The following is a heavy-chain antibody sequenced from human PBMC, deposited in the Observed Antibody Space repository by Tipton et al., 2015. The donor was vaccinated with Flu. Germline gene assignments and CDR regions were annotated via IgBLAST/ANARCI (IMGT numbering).Heavy chain of an antibody. CDR3: ARDSGILAMVRGVITPPGYGMDV. J-gene: IGHJ6*02. CDR1: GGSISSYY. CDR2: IYTSGST. Sequence: TLSLTCTVSGGSISSYYWSWIRQPAGKGLEWIGRIYTSGSTNYNPSLKSRVTMSVDTSKNQFSLKLSSVTAADTAVYYCARDSGILAMVRGVITPPGYGMDVWGQGTTVTVSS. D-gene: IGHD3-10*01. V-gene: IGHV4-4*07.